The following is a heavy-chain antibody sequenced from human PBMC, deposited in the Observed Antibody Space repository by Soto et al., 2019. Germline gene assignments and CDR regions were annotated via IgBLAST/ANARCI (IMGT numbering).Heavy chain of an antibody. V-gene: IGHV3-74*01. CDR3: TSGPPMYCSSSSCYASPFDY. Sequence: EVQLVESGGGLVQPGGSQRLSCAASGFTLSSYWMHWVRQAPGKGLVWVSRINSDGSSTSYADSVKGRFTISRDNAKNTLYLQMNSLRAEDTAVYYCTSGPPMYCSSSSCYASPFDYWGQGTLVTVSS. D-gene: IGHD2-2*01. CDR2: INSDGSST. J-gene: IGHJ4*02. CDR1: GFTLSSYW.